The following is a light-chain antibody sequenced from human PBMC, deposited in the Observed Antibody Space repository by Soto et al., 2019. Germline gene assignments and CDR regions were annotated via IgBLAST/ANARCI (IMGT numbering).Light chain of an antibody. CDR1: QSLVYSDGNTY. J-gene: IGKJ1*01. V-gene: IGKV2-30*01. CDR2: RVS. CDR3: LHWTHWPWT. Sequence: EVVMTQSPLSLPVTLGQPASISCRSSQSLVYSDGNTYLNWLQQRPGQSPRRLIYRVSNRDSVVPDRFSVSGSGTDFTLNISRVVAGDVGVYYCLHWTHWPWTFGHGNTVEIQ.